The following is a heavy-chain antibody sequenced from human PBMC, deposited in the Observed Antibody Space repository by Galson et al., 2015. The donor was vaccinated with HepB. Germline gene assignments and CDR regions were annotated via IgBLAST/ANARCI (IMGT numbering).Heavy chain of an antibody. CDR3: ARDYDPSARPLSYFDL. CDR2: IKQDGSEK. CDR1: GFTFSMYW. V-gene: IGHV3-7*01. D-gene: IGHD3-3*01. J-gene: IGHJ2*01. Sequence: LRLSCAASGFTFSMYWMNWVRQTPGKGLEWVANIKQDGSEKYYVDSVKGRFTISRDNTANALYLQMNSLRAEDTAVYYCARDYDPSARPLSYFDLWGRGTLVTVSS.